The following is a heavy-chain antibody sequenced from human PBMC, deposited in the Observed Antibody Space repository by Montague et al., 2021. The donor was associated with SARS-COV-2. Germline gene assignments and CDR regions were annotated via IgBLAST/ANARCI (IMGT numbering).Heavy chain of an antibody. CDR1: GRSIISTYSY. V-gene: IGHV4-39*07. CDR3: VGVCWYYYGSGSCDH. D-gene: IGHD3-10*01. CDR2: ISHRENX. J-gene: IGHJ4*02. Sequence: SETLSLTCTVSGRSIISTYSYWGWLRQPPGGGLEWIGSISHRENXXSXPSLKTPVTISVDTSKNQFFLKMISVTAADTGIYYCVGVCWYYYGSGSCDHWGQGTLVTVSA.